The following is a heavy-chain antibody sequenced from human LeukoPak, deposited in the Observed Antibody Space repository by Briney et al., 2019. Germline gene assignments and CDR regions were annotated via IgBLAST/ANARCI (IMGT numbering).Heavy chain of an antibody. Sequence: SETLSLTCTVSGGSISSSSYYWGWIRQPPGKGLEWIGSIYYSGSTYYNPSLKSRVTISVDTSKNQFSLKLSSVTAADTAVYYCARRWELLSWGQGTLVTVSS. J-gene: IGHJ5*02. D-gene: IGHD1-26*01. V-gene: IGHV4-39*07. CDR3: ARRWELLS. CDR1: GGSISSSSYY. CDR2: IYYSGST.